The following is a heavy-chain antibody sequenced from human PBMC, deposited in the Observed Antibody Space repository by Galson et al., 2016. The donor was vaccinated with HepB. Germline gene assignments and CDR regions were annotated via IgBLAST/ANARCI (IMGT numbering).Heavy chain of an antibody. J-gene: IGHJ4*02. CDR3: ARDTMVRGAKMEY. CDR2: IIPIFGTT. Sequence: SVKVSCKASGDTFSTYAISWVRQTPGQGPEWMGGIIPIFGTTNYAQRFQGRVMITADESTSTAYMELSSLRSEDTAVYYCARDTMVRGAKMEYWGQGTLVTVSS. V-gene: IGHV1-69*13. D-gene: IGHD3-10*01. CDR1: GDTFSTYA.